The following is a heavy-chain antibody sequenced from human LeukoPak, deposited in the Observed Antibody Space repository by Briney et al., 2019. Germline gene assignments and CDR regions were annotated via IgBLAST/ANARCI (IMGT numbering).Heavy chain of an antibody. CDR3: EKAIAAAGTGFAVYYYYGMDV. CDR2: ISYDGSNR. J-gene: IGHJ6*04. Sequence: QPGRSLRLSCAASGFTFSSFVMHWVRQAPGKGLEWVAVISYDGSNRYYADSVEGRFTISRDNSRNTLYPQMTSLRADETVVYYCEKAIAAAGTGFAVYYYYGMDVWGKGTTVTVSS. D-gene: IGHD6-13*01. CDR1: GFTFSSFV. V-gene: IGHV3-30*18.